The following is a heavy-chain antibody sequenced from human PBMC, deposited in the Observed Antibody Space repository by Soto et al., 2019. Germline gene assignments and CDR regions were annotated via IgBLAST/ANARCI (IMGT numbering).Heavy chain of an antibody. V-gene: IGHV1-69*06. Sequence: SVKVSCKASGGTFSSYAISWVRQAPGQGLEWMGGIIPIFGTANYAQKFQGRVTITADKSTSTAYMELSSLRSEDTAVYYCARGVGNRSGWSKALYYYYYYGMDVWGQGTTVTVSS. D-gene: IGHD6-19*01. CDR1: GGTFSSYA. CDR3: ARGVGNRSGWSKALYYYYYYGMDV. J-gene: IGHJ6*02. CDR2: IIPIFGTA.